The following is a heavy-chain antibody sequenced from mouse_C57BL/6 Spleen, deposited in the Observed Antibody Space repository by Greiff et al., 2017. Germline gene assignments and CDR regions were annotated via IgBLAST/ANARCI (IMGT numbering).Heavy chain of an antibody. V-gene: IGHV1-82*01. J-gene: IGHJ3*01. CDR3: AGGYGCVARD. CDR2: IYPGDGDT. CDR1: GYAFSSSW. D-gene: IGHD1-1*01. Sequence: LVKPGASVKISCMASGYAFSSSWMNWVKQRPGKGLEGIGRIYPGDGDTNYNGKFKGKVTLTADKSSSTAYMQLSALSSADSAVYFWAGGYGCVARDWGQGTLVTVCA.